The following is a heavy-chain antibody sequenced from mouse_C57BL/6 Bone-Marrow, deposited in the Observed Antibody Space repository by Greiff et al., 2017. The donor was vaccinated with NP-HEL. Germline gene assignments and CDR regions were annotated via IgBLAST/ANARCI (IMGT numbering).Heavy chain of an antibody. Sequence: EVMLVESGGDLVKPGGSLKLSCVASGFTFSSYGMSWVRQTPDKRLEWVATISSGGSYTYYPDSVKGRFTISRDNAKNTLYLQMSSLKSEDTAMYYCARRGREMDYWGQGTSVTVSS. CDR3: ARRGREMDY. D-gene: IGHD3-3*01. V-gene: IGHV5-6*02. J-gene: IGHJ4*01. CDR2: ISSGGSYT. CDR1: GFTFSSYG.